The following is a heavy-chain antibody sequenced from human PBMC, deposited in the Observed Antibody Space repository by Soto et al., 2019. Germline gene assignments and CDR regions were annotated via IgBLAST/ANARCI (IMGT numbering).Heavy chain of an antibody. Sequence: ASVKVSCKVSGYTLTELSMHWVRQAPGKGLEWMGGFDPEDGETIYAQKFQGRVTMTEDTSTDTAYMELSSLRSEDTAVYYCATSLGIVVVVAAPLAFDIWGQGTMVTVSS. CDR3: ATSLGIVVVVAAPLAFDI. CDR1: GYTLTELS. V-gene: IGHV1-24*01. CDR2: FDPEDGET. D-gene: IGHD2-15*01. J-gene: IGHJ3*02.